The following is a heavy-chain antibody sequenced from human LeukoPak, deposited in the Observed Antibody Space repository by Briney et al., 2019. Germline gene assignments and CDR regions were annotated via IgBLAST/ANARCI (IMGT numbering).Heavy chain of an antibody. CDR1: GGSIRMYY. D-gene: IGHD6-19*01. J-gene: IGHJ4*02. V-gene: IGHV4-4*07. CDR2: IDSSGSS. Sequence: SETLSLTCTVSGGSIRMYYWNWIRQPAGKGLEWIWRIDSSGSSTYSPSLGSRVTMSVDSSKSQISLNLNSVIAADTAMYYCARSPLSSSGWYRADYWGQGTLVTVSS. CDR3: ARSPLSSSGWYRADY.